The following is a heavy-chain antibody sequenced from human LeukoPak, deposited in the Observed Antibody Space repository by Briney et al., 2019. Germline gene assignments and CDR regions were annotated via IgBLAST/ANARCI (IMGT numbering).Heavy chain of an antibody. CDR2: IYYNGNT. CDR3: ARDPGAAGGP. J-gene: IGHJ5*02. CDR1: GDSIGSSSYF. Sequence: PSETLSLTCTVSGDSIGSSSYFWGWIRQPPGKGLEWIGSIYYNGNTYYNPSLRSRVTISVDTSKNQFSLKLTSVTAADTAVYYCARDPGAAGGPWGQGTLVTVSS. V-gene: IGHV4-39*07. D-gene: IGHD4-23*01.